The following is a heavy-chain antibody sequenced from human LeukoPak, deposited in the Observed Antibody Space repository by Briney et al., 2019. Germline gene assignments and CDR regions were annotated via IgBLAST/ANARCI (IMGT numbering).Heavy chain of an antibody. CDR3: AKWHQRWLQLRRVY. Sequence: QTGGSLRLSCAASGFTFSSYAMSWVRQAPGKGLEWVSAISGSGGSTYYADSVKGRFTISRDNSKNTLYLQMNSLRAEDTAVYYCAKWHQRWLQLRRVYWGQGTLVTVSS. D-gene: IGHD1-1*01. CDR1: GFTFSSYA. V-gene: IGHV3-23*01. J-gene: IGHJ4*02. CDR2: ISGSGGST.